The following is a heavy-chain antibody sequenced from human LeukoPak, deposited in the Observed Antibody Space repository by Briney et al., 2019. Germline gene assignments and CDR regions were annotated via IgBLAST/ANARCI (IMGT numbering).Heavy chain of an antibody. CDR1: GFTISNYW. CDR3: ARDCCASGSLDY. Sequence: GGSLRLSCAASGFTISNYWMNWVRQAPGEGLEWVANINQDGTVEHYVDSVKGRFTISRDNAKNSLYLQMNTLRAEDTAAYYCARDCCASGSLDYWGQGALVTSSS. V-gene: IGHV3-7*04. D-gene: IGHD3-10*01. CDR2: INQDGTVE. J-gene: IGHJ4*02.